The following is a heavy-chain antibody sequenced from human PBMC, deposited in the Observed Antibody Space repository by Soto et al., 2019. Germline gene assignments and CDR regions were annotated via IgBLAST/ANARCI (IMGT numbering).Heavy chain of an antibody. J-gene: IGHJ4*01. D-gene: IGHD3-16*01. Sequence: GSLRLSCSASGFTFSSYWMHWVRQGPGKGLVWVSRISSDGSSTTYADSVKGRFTISRDNAKNTLYLQMNSLSAEDTALYFCARGPRFNYFDYWVPGTLVTVSS. V-gene: IGHV3-74*01. CDR2: ISSDGSST. CDR1: GFTFSSYW. CDR3: ARGPRFNYFDY.